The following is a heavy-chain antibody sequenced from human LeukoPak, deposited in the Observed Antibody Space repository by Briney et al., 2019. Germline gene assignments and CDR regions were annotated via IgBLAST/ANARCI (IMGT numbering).Heavy chain of an antibody. V-gene: IGHV3-53*01. Sequence: GGSLRLSCAASGFTVSSNYMSWVRQAPGKGLEWVSVIYSGGSTYYADSVKGRFTISRDNSKNTLYLQMNSLRAEDTAVYYCARLLGYCSGGSCSSGYWGQGTLVTVSS. CDR3: ARLLGYCSGGSCSSGY. CDR2: IYSGGST. D-gene: IGHD2-15*01. J-gene: IGHJ4*02. CDR1: GFTVSSNY.